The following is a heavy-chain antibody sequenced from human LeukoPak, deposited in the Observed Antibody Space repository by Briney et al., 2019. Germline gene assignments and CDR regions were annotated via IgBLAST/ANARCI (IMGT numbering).Heavy chain of an antibody. CDR3: ARALGYYDSSGHPATFDY. CDR1: GFTFSSYW. CDR2: IKQDGSQK. Sequence: GGFLRLSCAASGFTFSSYWMSWVRQAPGKGLEWVATIKQDGSQKEYVDFVKGRFTISRDNAKNSLYLQMNSLRAEDTAVYYCARALGYYDSSGHPATFDYWGQGTLVTVSS. V-gene: IGHV3-7*02. D-gene: IGHD3-22*01. J-gene: IGHJ4*02.